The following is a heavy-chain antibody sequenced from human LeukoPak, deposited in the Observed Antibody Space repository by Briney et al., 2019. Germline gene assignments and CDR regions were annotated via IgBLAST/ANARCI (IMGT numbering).Heavy chain of an antibody. D-gene: IGHD3-10*02. Sequence: GGSLRLSCAASGFSFRSSSMNWVRQVPGKGLEWVSTISASAGNIYYADSVKGRFTISRDNSKNTLFLQMNSLRAEDTAIYYCAKRPAAVRGVIPYVDYWGQGTLVTVSS. CDR2: ISASAGNI. CDR3: AKRPAAVRGVIPYVDY. CDR1: GFSFRSSS. J-gene: IGHJ4*02. V-gene: IGHV3-23*01.